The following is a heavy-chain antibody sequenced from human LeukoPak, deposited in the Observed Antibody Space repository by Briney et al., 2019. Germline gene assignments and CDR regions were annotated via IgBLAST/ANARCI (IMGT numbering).Heavy chain of an antibody. V-gene: IGHV3-23*01. D-gene: IGHD3-10*01. CDR2: ISGSGGST. Sequence: GGSLRLSCAASGFTFSSYAMSWVRRAPGKGLEWVSAISGSGGSTYYADSVKGRFTISRDNSKNTLYLQMNSLRAEDTAVYYCARSPYYGSGSYSWFDPWGQGTLVTVSS. J-gene: IGHJ5*02. CDR1: GFTFSSYA. CDR3: ARSPYYGSGSYSWFDP.